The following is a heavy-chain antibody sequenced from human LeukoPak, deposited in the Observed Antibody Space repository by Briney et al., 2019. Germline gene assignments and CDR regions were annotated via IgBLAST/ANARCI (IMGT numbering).Heavy chain of an antibody. D-gene: IGHD6-19*01. J-gene: IGHJ4*02. CDR3: ARATDEQWLDY. CDR1: GFTFSDYY. Sequence: GGSLRLSCAASGFTFSDYYMSWIRQAPGKGLEWVSYISSSSSYTNYADSVKGRFTISRDNAKNSLYPQMNSLRAEDTAVYYCARATDEQWLDYWGQGTLVTVSS. CDR2: ISSSSSYT. V-gene: IGHV3-11*06.